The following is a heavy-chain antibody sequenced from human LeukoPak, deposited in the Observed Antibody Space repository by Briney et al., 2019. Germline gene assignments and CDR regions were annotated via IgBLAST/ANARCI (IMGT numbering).Heavy chain of an antibody. J-gene: IGHJ4*02. V-gene: IGHV3-20*04. D-gene: IGHD5-18*01. Sequence: GGSLRLSCAASGFTFDDYGMSWVRQAPGKGLEWVSGINWNGGSTGYADSVKGRFTISRDNAKNSLYLQMNSLRAEDTALYYCARALWVTAMVLPDGFDYWGQGTLVTVSS. CDR2: INWNGGST. CDR3: ARALWVTAMVLPDGFDY. CDR1: GFTFDDYG.